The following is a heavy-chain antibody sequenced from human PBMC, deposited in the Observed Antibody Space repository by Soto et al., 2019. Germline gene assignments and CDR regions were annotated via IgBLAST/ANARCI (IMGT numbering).Heavy chain of an antibody. CDR1: GYTLTELS. Sequence: ASVKVSCKVSGYTLTELSMHWVRQAPGKGLEWMGGFDPEDAEIIYAQKFQGRVTMTEDTSTDTAYMELSSLRSEDTAVYYCAGSTMRVVGAYGMDLWGQGTTVTVSS. V-gene: IGHV1-24*01. D-gene: IGHD3-22*01. CDR2: FDPEDAEI. J-gene: IGHJ6*02. CDR3: AGSTMRVVGAYGMDL.